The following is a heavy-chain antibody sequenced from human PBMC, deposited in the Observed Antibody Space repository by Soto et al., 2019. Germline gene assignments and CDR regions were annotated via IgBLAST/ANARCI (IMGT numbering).Heavy chain of an antibody. V-gene: IGHV4-30-4*08. D-gene: IGHD3-10*01. Sequence: SETLSLTCTVSGGSISSGGYYWSWIRQHPGKGLEWIGYIYYSGSTYYNPSLKSRVTISVDTSKNQFSLKLSSVTAADTAVYNCASRKSSPYFDYWGQGTLVTVSS. CDR3: ASRKSSPYFDY. CDR2: IYYSGST. J-gene: IGHJ4*02. CDR1: GGSISSGGYY.